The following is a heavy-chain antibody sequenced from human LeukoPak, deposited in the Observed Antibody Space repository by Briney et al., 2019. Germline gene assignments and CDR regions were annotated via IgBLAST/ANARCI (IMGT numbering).Heavy chain of an antibody. CDR1: GFTFSSYW. V-gene: IGHV3-7*01. J-gene: IGHJ1*01. CDR3: ARDRGSSSWYVVHLQH. Sequence: GGSLRLSCAASGFTFSSYWMSWVRQAPGKGLEWVANIKQDGSEKYYVDSVKGRFTISRDNAKNSLYLQMNSLRAEDTAVYYCARDRGSSSWYVVHLQHWGQGTLVTVSS. D-gene: IGHD6-13*01. CDR2: IKQDGSEK.